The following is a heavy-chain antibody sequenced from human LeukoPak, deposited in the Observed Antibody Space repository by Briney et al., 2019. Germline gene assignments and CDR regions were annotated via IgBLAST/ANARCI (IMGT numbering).Heavy chain of an antibody. J-gene: IGHJ3*02. CDR3: ARELTVTTWYAFDI. V-gene: IGHV4-61*02. CDR1: GGSISSGGYY. Sequence: SETLSLTCTVSGGSISSGGYYWNWIRQPAGKGLEWIGRMYSSGSTNYNPSLKSRATISLDTSKNQFSLKLSSVTAADTAVYYCARELTVTTWYAFDIWGQGTMVTVSS. CDR2: MYSSGST. D-gene: IGHD4-17*01.